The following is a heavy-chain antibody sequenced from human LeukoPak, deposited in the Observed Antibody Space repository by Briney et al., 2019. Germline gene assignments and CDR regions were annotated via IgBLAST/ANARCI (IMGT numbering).Heavy chain of an antibody. J-gene: IGHJ4*02. Sequence: GGSLRLSCAVSGFTLSSYSMNWVRQAPGKGLGWVSYISSSSSTIYYADSVKVRFTIFRDNAKNSLYLQMNSLRAEDTAVYYYARGFWNGFDYWGQGTLVTVSS. CDR1: GFTLSSYS. CDR3: ARGFWNGFDY. CDR2: ISSSSSTI. D-gene: IGHD3-3*01. V-gene: IGHV3-48*01.